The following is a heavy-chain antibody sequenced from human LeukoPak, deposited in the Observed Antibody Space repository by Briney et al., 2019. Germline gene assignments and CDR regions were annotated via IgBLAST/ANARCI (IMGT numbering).Heavy chain of an antibody. V-gene: IGHV4-59*08. CDR1: GGSFSGYY. J-gene: IGHJ5*01. CDR2: IYYSGST. D-gene: IGHD6-19*01. CDR3: ARHGEYSSGWYDS. Sequence: PSETLSLTCAVYGGSFSGYYWSWIRQPPGKGLEWIGYIYYSGSTNYNPSLKSRVTISVDTSTNQFSLKLGSVTAADTAVYYCARHGEYSSGWYDSWGQGTLVTVSS.